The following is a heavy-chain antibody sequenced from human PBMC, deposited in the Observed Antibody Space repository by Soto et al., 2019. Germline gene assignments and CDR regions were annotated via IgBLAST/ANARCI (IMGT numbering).Heavy chain of an antibody. CDR2: AYYRSKWYN. Sequence: SPTLSLTCAISGDSVSSNSAAWNWIRQSPSRGLEWLGRAYYRSKWYNDYAVSVKSRITINPDTSKNQFSLQLNSVTPEDTAVYYCARLYSSGWDYYYGMDVWGQGTTVTVSS. V-gene: IGHV6-1*01. CDR1: GDSVSSNSAA. D-gene: IGHD6-19*01. CDR3: ARLYSSGWDYYYGMDV. J-gene: IGHJ6*02.